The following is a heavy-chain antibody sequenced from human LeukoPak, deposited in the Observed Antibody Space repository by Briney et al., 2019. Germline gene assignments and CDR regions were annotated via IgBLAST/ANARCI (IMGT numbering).Heavy chain of an antibody. J-gene: IGHJ3*02. V-gene: IGHV3-13*01. Sequence: GGSLRLSCAASGFTFSSYDMHWVRQATGKGLEWVSAIGTAGDTYYPGSVKGRFTISRENAKNPLYLQMNSLRAGDTAVYYCARERIGVTIRGAFDTWGQGTMVTVSS. CDR2: IGTAGDT. CDR3: ARERIGVTIRGAFDT. D-gene: IGHD3-3*01. CDR1: GFTFSSYD.